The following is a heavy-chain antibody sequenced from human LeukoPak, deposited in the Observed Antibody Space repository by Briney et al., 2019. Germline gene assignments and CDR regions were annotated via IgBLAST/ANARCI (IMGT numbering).Heavy chain of an antibody. D-gene: IGHD3-22*01. CDR2: ISGSGGST. CDR3: AKESYYYDSSGYEDAFDI. J-gene: IGHJ3*02. CDR1: GFTVSSNS. Sequence: GGSLRLSCTVSGFTVSSNSMSWVRQAPGKGLEWVSAISGSGGSTYYADSVKGRFTISRDNSKNTLYPQMNSLRAEDTAVYYCAKESYYYDSSGYEDAFDIWGQGTMVTVSS. V-gene: IGHV3-23*01.